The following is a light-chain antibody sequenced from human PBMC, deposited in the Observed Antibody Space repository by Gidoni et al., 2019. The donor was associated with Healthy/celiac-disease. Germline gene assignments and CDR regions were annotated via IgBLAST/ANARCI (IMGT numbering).Light chain of an antibody. CDR3: QQYDKLPFT. J-gene: IGKJ3*01. V-gene: IGKV1-33*01. Sequence: DSQMTQSPSSLSASVGDRVTITCQASQDISNYLNWYQQKPGKAPKLLIYDASNLETGVPSRFSGSGSGTDFTFTISSLEPEDIATYYCQQYDKLPFTFGPGTKVEIK. CDR2: DAS. CDR1: QDISNY.